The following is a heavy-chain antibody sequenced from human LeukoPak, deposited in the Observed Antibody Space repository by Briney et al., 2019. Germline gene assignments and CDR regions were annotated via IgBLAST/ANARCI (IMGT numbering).Heavy chain of an antibody. Sequence: NPSETLSLTCTVSGGSISSYYWSWIRQPPGKGLEWIGYIYYNGSTNYTPSLKSRVTISLDTSKNQFSLELRSVTAADTAMYYCARAVVLYYDGSDYSTRFDYWGQGTLVTVSS. CDR3: ARAVVLYYDGSDYSTRFDY. CDR2: IYYNGST. J-gene: IGHJ4*02. CDR1: GGSISSYY. D-gene: IGHD3-22*01. V-gene: IGHV4-59*01.